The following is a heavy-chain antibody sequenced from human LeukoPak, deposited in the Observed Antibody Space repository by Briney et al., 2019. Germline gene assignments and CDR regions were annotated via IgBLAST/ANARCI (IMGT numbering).Heavy chain of an antibody. J-gene: IGHJ5*02. V-gene: IGHV1-69*05. D-gene: IGHD3-10*01. CDR2: IIPIFGTA. CDR3: ASSLGEVDWFDP. Sequence: SVKGSCKASGGTFSSYAISWVRQAPGQGLEWMGGIIPIFGTANYAQRVQGRVTITMDESTITAYMELSSLRSEDTAVYYCASSLGEVDWFDPWGQGTLVTVSS. CDR1: GGTFSSYA.